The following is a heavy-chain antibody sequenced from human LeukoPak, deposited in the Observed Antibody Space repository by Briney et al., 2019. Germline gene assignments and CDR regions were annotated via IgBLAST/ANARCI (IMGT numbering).Heavy chain of an antibody. J-gene: IGHJ3*02. CDR2: ISGSGGST. V-gene: IGHV3-23*01. D-gene: IGHD3-9*01. CDR1: GFTFTSYA. Sequence: GGSLRLSCAASGFTFTSYAMTWVRQAPGKGLEWVSAISGSGGSTHYADSVKGRFTISRDNSKNTLFLQMNSLRAEDTAVYYCANVGYFDPFDIWGQGTMVTVSS. CDR3: ANVGYFDPFDI.